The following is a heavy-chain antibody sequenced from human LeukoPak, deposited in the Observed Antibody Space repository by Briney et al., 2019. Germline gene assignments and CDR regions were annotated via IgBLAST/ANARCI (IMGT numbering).Heavy chain of an antibody. CDR1: GFTFSSYA. CDR3: AKGYCSSTSCYLYSSSPLDY. J-gene: IGHJ4*02. D-gene: IGHD2-2*01. V-gene: IGHV3-23*01. CDR2: ISGSGGST. Sequence: PGGSLRLSCAASGFTFSSYAMSWVRQALGKGLEWVSAISGSGGSTYYADSVKGRFTISRDNSKNTLYLQMNSLRAEDTAVYYCAKGYCSSTSCYLYSSSPLDYWGQGTLVTVSS.